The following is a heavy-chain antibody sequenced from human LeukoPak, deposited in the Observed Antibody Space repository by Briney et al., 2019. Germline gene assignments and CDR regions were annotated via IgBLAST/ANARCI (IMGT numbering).Heavy chain of an antibody. CDR2: ITTSSSTI. J-gene: IGHJ4*02. Sequence: GGSLRLSCIASGFTFSSYSMNWVRQAPGKGLEWVSYITTSSSTIYYADSVKGRFTISRDNAKNSLYLQVNSLRAEDTAVYYCVRETGWLFDFWGQGTLVIVSS. V-gene: IGHV3-48*01. CDR1: GFTFSSYS. D-gene: IGHD5-12*01. CDR3: VRETGWLFDF.